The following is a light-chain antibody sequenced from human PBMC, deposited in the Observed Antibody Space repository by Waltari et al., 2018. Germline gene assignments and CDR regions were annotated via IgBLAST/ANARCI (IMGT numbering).Light chain of an antibody. CDR2: WAS. CDR3: QQYYSTPPT. V-gene: IGKV4-1*01. J-gene: IGKJ3*01. CDR1: QSVLYSSNNKNY. Sequence: DIVMTQPPDSLAVSLAERATINCKSSQSVLYSSNNKNYLAWHQQKPGQPPKLLIYWASTRESGVPDRFSGSGSGTDFTLTISSLQAEDVAVYYCQQYYSTPPTFGPGTKVDIK.